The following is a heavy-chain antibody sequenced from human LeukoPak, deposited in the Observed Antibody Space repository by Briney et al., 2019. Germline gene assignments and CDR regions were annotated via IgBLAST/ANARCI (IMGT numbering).Heavy chain of an antibody. J-gene: IGHJ4*02. CDR2: IYYSWST. Sequence: SQTLSLTCTVSGGSTSSGGYYWSWIRQHPGKGLEWIGYIYYSWSTYYNPSLKSRVTISVNTSKNQFSLKLSSVTAADTAVYYCASLDGAYSGYEIGWGQGTLVTVSS. D-gene: IGHD5-12*01. CDR3: ASLDGAYSGYEIG. V-gene: IGHV4-31*03. CDR1: GGSTSSGGYY.